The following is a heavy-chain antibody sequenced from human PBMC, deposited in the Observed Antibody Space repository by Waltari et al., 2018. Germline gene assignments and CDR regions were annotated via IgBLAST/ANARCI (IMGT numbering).Heavy chain of an antibody. D-gene: IGHD3-22*01. Sequence: EVQLVQSGAEVKKPGESLKISCKGSGYSFTSYWIGWVRQMPGKGREGMGIIYHGDSDTRYLPSFQGQLTISADKSISPAYLHWSSLKASDTAMYYCARGAGRYYDSSGYPFDIWGQGTMVTVSS. CDR2: IYHGDSDT. CDR3: ARGAGRYYDSSGYPFDI. CDR1: GYSFTSYW. J-gene: IGHJ3*02. V-gene: IGHV5-51*03.